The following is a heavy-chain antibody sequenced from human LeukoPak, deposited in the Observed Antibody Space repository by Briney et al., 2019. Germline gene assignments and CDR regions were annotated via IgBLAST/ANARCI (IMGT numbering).Heavy chain of an antibody. Sequence: SETLSLTCTVSVGSISSYYWSWIRHPPRKRLEWIGEINHSGSTNYSPSLKSRVTISIDTSKNQFSLKLSSVTAADTAVYYCARAHFHIAVAAKDFDYWGQGTLVTVSS. J-gene: IGHJ4*02. D-gene: IGHD6-19*01. CDR2: INHSGST. CDR1: VGSISSYY. CDR3: ARAHFHIAVAAKDFDY. V-gene: IGHV4-34*01.